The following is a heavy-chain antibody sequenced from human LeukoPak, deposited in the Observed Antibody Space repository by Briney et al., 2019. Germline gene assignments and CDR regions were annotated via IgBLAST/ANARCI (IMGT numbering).Heavy chain of an antibody. CDR1: GFTFSSYW. D-gene: IGHD2-2*02. V-gene: IGHV3-7*01. Sequence: GGSLRLSCAASGFTFSSYWMSWVRQAPGKGLEWVADIKQDGSEKYYVDSVKGRFTISRDNAKNSLYLQMNSLRAEDTAVYYCARIGYCSSTGCYTHLFDYWGQGTLVTVSS. CDR3: ARIGYCSSTGCYTHLFDY. CDR2: IKQDGSEK. J-gene: IGHJ4*02.